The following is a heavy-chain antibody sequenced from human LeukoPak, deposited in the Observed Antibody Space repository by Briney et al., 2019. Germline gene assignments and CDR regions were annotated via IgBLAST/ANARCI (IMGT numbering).Heavy chain of an antibody. CDR1: GDSISSGGYY. D-gene: IGHD2-2*01. J-gene: IGHJ4*02. Sequence: SQTLSLTCSVFGDSISSGGYYWTWIRQPAGKGLEWIGRIYIGESANYNSSLKSRVTMLVDTSKNQFSLKLSSVTAADTAMYFCARSRERICSNPPCYVDLQATWGQGTLVTVSP. CDR2: IYIGESA. CDR3: ARSRERICSNPPCYVDLQAT. V-gene: IGHV4-61*02.